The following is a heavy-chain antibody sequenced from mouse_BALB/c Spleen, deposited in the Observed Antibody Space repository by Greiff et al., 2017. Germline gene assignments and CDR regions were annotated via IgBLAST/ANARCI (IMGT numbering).Heavy chain of an antibody. CDR1: GFSLTSYG. V-gene: IGHV2-9*02. CDR2: IWAGGST. J-gene: IGHJ1*01. CDR3: ARDPLYGDEYFDV. D-gene: IGHD2-13*01. Sequence: QVHVKQSGPGLVAPSQSLSITCTVSGFSLTSYGVHWVRQPPGKGLEWLGVIWAGGSTNYNSALMSRLSISKDNSKSQVFLKMNSLQTDDTAMDYCARDPLYGDEYFDVWGAGTTVTVSS.